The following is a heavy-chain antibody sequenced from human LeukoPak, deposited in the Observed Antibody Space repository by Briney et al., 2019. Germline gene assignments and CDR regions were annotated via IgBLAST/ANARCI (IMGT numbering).Heavy chain of an antibody. CDR2: IYYSGST. J-gene: IGHJ4*02. Sequence: PSETLSLTCAVSGYSISSGYYWGWIRQPPWKGLEWIGSIYYSGSTYYNPSLKSRVTISVDTSKNQFSLKLSSVTAADTAVYYCARVATTTNPPQRPFDYWGQGTLVTVSS. D-gene: IGHD5-12*01. CDR3: ARVATTTNPPQRPFDY. V-gene: IGHV4-38-2*01. CDR1: GYSISSGYY.